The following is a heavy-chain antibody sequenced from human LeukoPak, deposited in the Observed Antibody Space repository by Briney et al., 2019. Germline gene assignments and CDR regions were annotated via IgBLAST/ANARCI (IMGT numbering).Heavy chain of an antibody. CDR3: AREHSKGYYYDGMDF. CDR2: IYYSGST. J-gene: IGHJ6*02. V-gene: IGHV4-30-4*01. CDR1: GGSISSGDYY. D-gene: IGHD4-11*01. Sequence: SETLSLTCTVSGGSISSGDYYWSWLRQPPGKGLEWIGYIYYSGSTYYNPSLKSRVTISVDTSKNQFSLKLSSVTAADTAVYYCAREHSKGYYYDGMDFWGQGTTVTVSS.